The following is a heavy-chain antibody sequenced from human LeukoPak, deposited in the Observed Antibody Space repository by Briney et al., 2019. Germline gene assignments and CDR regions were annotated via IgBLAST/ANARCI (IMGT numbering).Heavy chain of an antibody. Sequence: GGSLRLSCAASGFTFDDYAMHWIRQAPGKGLEGVSGISWNSGSIGYADSVKGRFTISRDNAKNSLYLQMNSLRAEDTALYYCAKDITRGVGGTMGPSDYWGQGTLVTVSS. CDR2: ISWNSGSI. J-gene: IGHJ4*02. V-gene: IGHV3-9*01. CDR3: AKDITRGVGGTMGPSDY. CDR1: GFTFDDYA. D-gene: IGHD7-27*01.